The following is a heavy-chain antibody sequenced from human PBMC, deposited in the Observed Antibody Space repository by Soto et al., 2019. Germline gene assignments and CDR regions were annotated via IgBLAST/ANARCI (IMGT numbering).Heavy chain of an antibody. J-gene: IGHJ6*01. V-gene: IGHV4-30-4*01. Sequence: QVQLQESGPGLVKPSQTLSLTCTVSGGSTSSDNYWSWIRQPPGKGLEWIGHIYYSRNTDYNPSLKCRPAITIGTSNNQFPLELSSVTAAGSAVYFCAREGGESANGLYFFDGWGPGAPGTGSS. CDR2: IYYSRNT. CDR3: AREGGESANGLYFFDG. D-gene: IGHD2-8*01. CDR1: GGSTSSDNY.